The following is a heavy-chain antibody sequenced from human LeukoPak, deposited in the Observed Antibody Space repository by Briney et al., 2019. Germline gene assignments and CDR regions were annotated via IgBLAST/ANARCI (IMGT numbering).Heavy chain of an antibody. CDR3: ARDPPSVAANTYG. CDR1: GFTVSNNY. CDR2: IYSGGAT. J-gene: IGHJ4*02. D-gene: IGHD6-6*01. V-gene: IGHV3-66*01. Sequence: GGSLRLSCAASGFTVSNNYMRWVRQAPGKGLEWVSLIYSGGATFYADAVKGRFTISRDGSKNTLYLQMNSLRAEDTAVYYCARDPPSVAANTYGWGQGTLVTVSS.